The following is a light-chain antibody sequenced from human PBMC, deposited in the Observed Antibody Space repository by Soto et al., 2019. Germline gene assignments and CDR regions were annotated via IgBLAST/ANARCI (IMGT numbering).Light chain of an antibody. J-gene: IGKJ1*01. Sequence: DIQMTQSPSSLSASVGDRVTITCRASQSISSYLNWYQQKPGKAPKLLIYAASSLQSGVPSRFSGRGSGTDFTLTISSLQTEDVATYYCQQSYSTPRTFGQGTQVEIK. CDR2: AAS. CDR3: QQSYSTPRT. V-gene: IGKV1-39*01. CDR1: QSISSY.